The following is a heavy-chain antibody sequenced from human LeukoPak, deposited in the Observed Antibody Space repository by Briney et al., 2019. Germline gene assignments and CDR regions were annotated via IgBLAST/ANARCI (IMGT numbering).Heavy chain of an antibody. CDR3: ARDDPYGDHLFDY. J-gene: IGHJ4*02. CDR1: GFTVSSNY. CDR2: IYSGGST. D-gene: IGHD4-17*01. Sequence: GGSLRLSCAASGFTVSSNYMSWVRQAPGKGLEWVSVIYSGGSTYYADSVKGRFTISRDNSKNTLYLRMDSLRAEDTAVYYCARDDPYGDHLFDYWGQGTLVTVSS. V-gene: IGHV3-66*01.